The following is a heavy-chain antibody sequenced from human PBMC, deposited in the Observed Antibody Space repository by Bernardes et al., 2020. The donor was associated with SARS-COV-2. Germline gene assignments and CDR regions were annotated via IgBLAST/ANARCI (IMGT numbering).Heavy chain of an antibody. D-gene: IGHD5-12*01. V-gene: IGHV5-51*01. CDR2: IRPGDSDT. CDR3: ASRKDMVGAPFEY. Sequence: GASLKISCKASGYSLTTYWIGWVRQIPGKGLEWMGIIRPGDSDTRYSPSFQGQVTMSADKSIRTAYLQWSSLKATDTAVYYCASRKDMVGAPFEYWGQGALVTVSS. J-gene: IGHJ4*02. CDR1: GYSLTTYW.